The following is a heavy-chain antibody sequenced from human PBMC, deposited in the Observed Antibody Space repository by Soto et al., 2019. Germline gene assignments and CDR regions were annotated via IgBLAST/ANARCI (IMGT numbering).Heavy chain of an antibody. Sequence: QVQLVQSGAEVKKPGSSVKVSCKASGDTFKNYGITWVRQAPGQGLEWMGGSIPVFGIINYAQKLQGRVKITADESTSTGYMEVSSLRAEDTAIYYCARLNYYQSSAYLDDWGQGTLVTVSS. J-gene: IGHJ4*02. CDR2: SIPVFGII. CDR1: GDTFKNYG. CDR3: ARLNYYQSSAYLDD. D-gene: IGHD3-22*01. V-gene: IGHV1-69*01.